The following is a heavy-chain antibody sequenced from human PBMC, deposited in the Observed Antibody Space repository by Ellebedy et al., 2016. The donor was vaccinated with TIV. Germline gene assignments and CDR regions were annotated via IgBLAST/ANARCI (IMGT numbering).Heavy chain of an antibody. V-gene: IGHV5-10-1*01. J-gene: IGHJ4*02. CDR2: IDPSDSYT. CDR1: GYSFTSYW. D-gene: IGHD2-2*01. Sequence: GESLKISXKGSGYSFTSYWISWVRQMPGKGLEWMGRIDPSDSYTNYSPSFQGHVTISADKSISTAYLQWSSLKASDTAMYYCARHSDVVVPAAMSYYDSSGLAFDYWGQGTLVTVSS. CDR3: ARHSDVVVPAAMSYYDSSGLAFDY.